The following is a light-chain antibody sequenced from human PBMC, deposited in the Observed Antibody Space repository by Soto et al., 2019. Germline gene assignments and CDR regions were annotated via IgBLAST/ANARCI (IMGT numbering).Light chain of an antibody. J-gene: IGKJ1*01. CDR3: QKRA. CDR1: QGTRSE. V-gene: IGKV1-6*01. CDR2: TAS. Sequence: AIQMTQSPSSLSASVGDRVTITCRASQGTRSELGSYQQKPGKAPNLLIYTASTLQSGVPSRSSGSGSRTDFTLPPSSLPPEDFATYYCQKRAFGQGTKVDIK.